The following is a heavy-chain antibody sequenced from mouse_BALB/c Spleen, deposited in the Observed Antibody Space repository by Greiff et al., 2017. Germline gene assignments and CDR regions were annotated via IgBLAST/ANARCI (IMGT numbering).Heavy chain of an antibody. CDR1: GFTFSSYG. D-gene: IGHD4-1*01. V-gene: IGHV5-6-3*01. CDR2: INSNGGST. CDR3: ARSGTGPSSFDY. Sequence: EVKVVESGGGLVQPGGSLKLSCAASGFTFSSYGMSWVRQTPDKRLELVATINSNGGSTYYPDSVKGRFTISRDNAKNTLYLQMSSLKSEDTAMYYCARSGTGPSSFDYWGQGTTLTVSS. J-gene: IGHJ2*01.